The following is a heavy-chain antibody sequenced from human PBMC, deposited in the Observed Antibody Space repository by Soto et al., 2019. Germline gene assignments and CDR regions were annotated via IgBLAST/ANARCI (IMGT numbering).Heavy chain of an antibody. Sequence: GSLRLSCAASGFTFSDYYMSWIRQAPGKGLEWVSYISSSGSTIYYADSVKGRFTISRDNAKNSLYLQMNSLRAEDTAVYYCARDMEAATSFPGSFDYWGQGTLVTVSS. J-gene: IGHJ4*02. CDR1: GFTFSDYY. V-gene: IGHV3-11*01. D-gene: IGHD2-15*01. CDR2: ISSSGSTI. CDR3: ARDMEAATSFPGSFDY.